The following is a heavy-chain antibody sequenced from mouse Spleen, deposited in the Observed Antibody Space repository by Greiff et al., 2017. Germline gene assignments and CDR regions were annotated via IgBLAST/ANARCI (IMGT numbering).Heavy chain of an antibody. CDR3: ARQGDSPYFDY. CDR1: GFTFSSYA. Sequence: EVKVVESGGGLVKPGGSLKLSCAASGFTFSSYAMSWVRQTPEKRLEWVATISSGGSYTYYPDSVKGRFTISRDNAKNTLYLQMSSLRSEDTAMYYCARQGDSPYFDYWGQGTTLTVSS. D-gene: IGHD2-13*01. CDR2: ISSGGSYT. V-gene: IGHV5-9-3*01. J-gene: IGHJ2*01.